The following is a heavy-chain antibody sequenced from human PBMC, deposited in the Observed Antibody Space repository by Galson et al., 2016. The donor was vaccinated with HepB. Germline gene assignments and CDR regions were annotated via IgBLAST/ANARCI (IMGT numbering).Heavy chain of an antibody. D-gene: IGHD3-22*01. J-gene: IGHJ5*02. V-gene: IGHV6-1*01. CDR3: ARVGRYYDTSDYYPLLYWFDP. CDR1: GDSVSNNSAA. CDR2: TYYKSKWYN. Sequence: CAISGDSVSNNSAAWNWIRRSPSRGLEWLGRTYYKSKWYNDYAVSVKSRITINADTSKNQFSLQLNSVTPEDTAVYYCARVGRYYDTSDYYPLLYWFDPWGQGTLVTVSS.